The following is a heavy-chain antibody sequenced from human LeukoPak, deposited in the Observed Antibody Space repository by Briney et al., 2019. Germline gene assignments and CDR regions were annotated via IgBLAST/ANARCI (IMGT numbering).Heavy chain of an antibody. CDR2: IKSKTDGGTT. J-gene: IGHJ4*02. CDR3: TTDREYCSDGSCSY. Sequence: GGSLRLSCAASGFTFSNAWMSWVRQAPGKGLEWVGRIKSKTDGGTTDYAAPVKGRFTISRDDSKNTLYLQMNSLKTEDTAVYYCTTDREYCSDGSCSYWGQGTLVTVSS. D-gene: IGHD2-15*01. V-gene: IGHV3-15*01. CDR1: GFTFSNAW.